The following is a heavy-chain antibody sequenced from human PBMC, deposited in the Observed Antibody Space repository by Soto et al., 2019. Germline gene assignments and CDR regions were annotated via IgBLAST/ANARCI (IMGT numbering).Heavy chain of an antibody. Sequence: QVQLVESGGGVVQPGRSLRLSCAASGFTFSSYGMHWVRQAPGKGLEWVAVISYDGSNKYYADSVKGRFTISRDNSNNTLYLQMNSLRAEDTAVYYCAIDEQWLANFFDYRGQGTLVTESS. V-gene: IGHV3-30*03. CDR1: GFTFSSYG. CDR3: AIDEQWLANFFDY. D-gene: IGHD6-19*01. CDR2: ISYDGSNK. J-gene: IGHJ4*02.